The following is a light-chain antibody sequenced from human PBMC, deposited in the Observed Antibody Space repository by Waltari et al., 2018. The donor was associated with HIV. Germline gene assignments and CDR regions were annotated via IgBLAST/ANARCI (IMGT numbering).Light chain of an antibody. Sequence: SYELTQPPSVSVSPGQTARITCSGDVLAKNYARWFQQKPGQAPVLVIYKDSERPSGIPERFSGSSLGTTVTLTISGAQVEDEADYYCYSAADNSLGVFGGGTKLTVL. J-gene: IGLJ3*02. CDR2: KDS. CDR3: YSAADNSLGV. CDR1: VLAKNY. V-gene: IGLV3-27*01.